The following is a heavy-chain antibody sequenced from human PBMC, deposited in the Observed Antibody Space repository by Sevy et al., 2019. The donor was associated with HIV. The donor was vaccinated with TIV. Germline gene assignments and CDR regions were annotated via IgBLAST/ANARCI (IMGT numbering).Heavy chain of an antibody. D-gene: IGHD6-19*01. CDR3: ARDRAYSSGWYSDY. J-gene: IGHJ4*02. CDR2: ISSSGSTI. Sequence: GGSLRLSCAASRFTFSDYYMSWIRQAPGKGLEWVSYISSSGSTIYYADSVKGRFTISRDNAKNSLYLQMNSLRAEDTAVYYCARDRAYSSGWYSDYWGQGTLVTVSS. CDR1: RFTFSDYY. V-gene: IGHV3-11*04.